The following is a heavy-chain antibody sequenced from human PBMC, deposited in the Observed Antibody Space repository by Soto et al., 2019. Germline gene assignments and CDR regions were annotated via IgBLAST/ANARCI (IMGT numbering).Heavy chain of an antibody. CDR1: GFTFSIYW. CDR2: IDSAGSSA. CDR3: TRVGGSVSGMDV. J-gene: IGHJ6*02. V-gene: IGHV3-74*01. Sequence: EVQLVESGGGLVQPGGSLRLSCAASGFTFSIYWMHWVRQAPGKGPVWVSRIDSAGSSARYADSVKGRFTISRDNAKNTVYLQMNSLRAEDTAVYYCTRVGGSVSGMDVWGQGTTVTVSS. D-gene: IGHD1-26*01.